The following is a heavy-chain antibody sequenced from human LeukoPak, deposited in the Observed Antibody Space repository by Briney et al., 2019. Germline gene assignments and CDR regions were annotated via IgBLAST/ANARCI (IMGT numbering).Heavy chain of an antibody. V-gene: IGHV3-30*02. Sequence: GGSLRLSCAASGFTFSNYGMHWVRQAPGKGLEWVAFLRYDGNYKYYADSVKGRFTISRDSSKNTLYLQMNSLGAEDKGVYYCARAFSGSSSWYQPLGYWGQGTLVTVSS. CDR3: ARAFSGSSSWYQPLGY. CDR2: LRYDGNYK. CDR1: GFTFSNYG. D-gene: IGHD6-13*01. J-gene: IGHJ4*02.